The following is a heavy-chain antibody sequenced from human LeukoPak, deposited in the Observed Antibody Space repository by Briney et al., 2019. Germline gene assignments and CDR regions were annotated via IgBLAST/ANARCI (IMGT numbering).Heavy chain of an antibody. CDR1: GHSISIGYY. D-gene: IGHD3-3*01. V-gene: IGHV4-38-2*01. CDR2: IYHSGST. J-gene: IGHJ3*02. CDR3: ARWDSGEWFHDAFDI. Sequence: SETLSLTCGVSGHSISIGYYWGWIRQRPGKALEWIGSIYHSGSTYYNPSLKSRVTISVDTSKNQFSLKLRSVTAADTALYYCARWDSGEWFHDAFDIWGQGTRVTVSS.